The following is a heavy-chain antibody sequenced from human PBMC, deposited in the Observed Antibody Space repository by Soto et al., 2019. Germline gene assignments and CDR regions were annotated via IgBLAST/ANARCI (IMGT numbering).Heavy chain of an antibody. CDR1: GYTYTGYY. CDR3: ARAEFAQKSSSWYVDY. J-gene: IGHJ4*02. D-gene: IGHD6-13*01. Sequence: SVEVSCKASGYTYTGYYMQWVRHEQRQGLEWMGWINPNSSNTGYAQKFQGRVTMTRNTSISTAYMELSSLRSEDTAVYYCARAEFAQKSSSWYVDYWGQGTLVTVSS. CDR2: INPNSSNT. V-gene: IGHV1-8*02.